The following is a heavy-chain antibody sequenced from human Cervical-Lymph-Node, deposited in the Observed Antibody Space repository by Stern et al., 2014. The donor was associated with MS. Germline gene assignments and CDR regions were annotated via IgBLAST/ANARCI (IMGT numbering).Heavy chain of an antibody. CDR1: GFSLSATGMG. Sequence: QITLKESGPTLVKPAQTLTLTCTFSGFSLSATGMGVGWIRQPPGKALEWLALIYWDDDKISSTSLQNRHSINKDKSTNQEVFTMTNMDPVDTATYYCARSTGSRFDHWGQGTLVSVFS. D-gene: IGHD1-26*01. CDR2: IYWDDDK. V-gene: IGHV2-5*02. CDR3: ARSTGSRFDH. J-gene: IGHJ4*02.